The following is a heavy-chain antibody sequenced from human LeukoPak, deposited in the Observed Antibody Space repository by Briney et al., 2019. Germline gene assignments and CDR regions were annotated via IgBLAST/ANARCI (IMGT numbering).Heavy chain of an antibody. V-gene: IGHV3-7*03. CDR1: GFTFSNYW. Sequence: GGSLRLSCAASGFTFSNYWKTWVRQAPGKGLERVANVKQDGSEQYYVDSVKGRFTISRDNAKNSLYLQMNSLRAEDTAVYYCARWTVAGRFFDYWGQGTLVTVSS. CDR3: ARWTVAGRFFDY. CDR2: VKQDGSEQ. J-gene: IGHJ4*02. D-gene: IGHD6-19*01.